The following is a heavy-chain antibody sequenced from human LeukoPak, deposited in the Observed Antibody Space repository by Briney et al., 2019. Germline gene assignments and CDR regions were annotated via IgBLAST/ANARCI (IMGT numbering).Heavy chain of an antibody. Sequence: GGSLRLSCAASGFTFNTYAMSWVRQAPGKGLEWVSSNSGSGGSTYYADSVEGRFTISRDNSKNTLYLQMNSLRAEDTAVYYCAKDLNWGGRWGQGTLVTVSS. V-gene: IGHV3-23*01. D-gene: IGHD7-27*01. CDR1: GFTFNTYA. J-gene: IGHJ4*02. CDR2: NSGSGGST. CDR3: AKDLNWGGR.